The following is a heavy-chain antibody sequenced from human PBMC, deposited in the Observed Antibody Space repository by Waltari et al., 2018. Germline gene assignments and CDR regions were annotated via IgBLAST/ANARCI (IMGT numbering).Heavy chain of an antibody. CDR3: AALTFDTIAFNYDDSSGYSLD. J-gene: IGHJ4*02. CDR2: MNPNSGNT. CDR1: GYTFTSYD. D-gene: IGHD3-22*01. V-gene: IGHV1-8*01. Sequence: QVHLMQSGAEVKKPGSSVKVSCKASGYTFTSYDINCVRQATEPVLQWMGWMNPNSGNTGYAQKFQGRVTMTRNTSISTAYMELSSLRSEDTAVYYCAALTFDTIAFNYDDSSGYSLDWGQGTLVTVSS.